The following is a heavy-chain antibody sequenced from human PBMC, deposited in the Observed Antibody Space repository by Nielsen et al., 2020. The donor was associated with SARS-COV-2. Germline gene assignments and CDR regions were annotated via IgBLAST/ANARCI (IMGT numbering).Heavy chain of an antibody. V-gene: IGHV4-59*12. CDR2: IYYSGST. Sequence: SETLSLTCTVSGGSISSYYWSWIRQPPGKGLEWIGYIYYSGSTNYNPSLKSRVTISVDTSKNQFSLKLSSVTAADTAVYYCARDSIAAAVHNWFDPWGQGTLVTVSS. J-gene: IGHJ5*02. D-gene: IGHD6-13*01. CDR1: GGSISSYY. CDR3: ARDSIAAAVHNWFDP.